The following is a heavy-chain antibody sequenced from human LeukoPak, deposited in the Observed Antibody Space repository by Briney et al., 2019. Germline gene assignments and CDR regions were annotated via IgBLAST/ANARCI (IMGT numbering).Heavy chain of an antibody. J-gene: IGHJ6*03. D-gene: IGHD3-10*01. CDR1: GGSISSGSYY. V-gene: IGHV4-61*02. CDR3: ARDSGSGRHYYYYMDV. Sequence: SQTLSLTCTVSGGSISSGSYYWSWIRQPAGKGLEWIGRIYTSGSTNYNPSLKSRVTMSVDTSKNQFSLKLSSVTAADTAVYYCARDSGSGRHYYYYMDVWGKGTTVTVSS. CDR2: IYTSGST.